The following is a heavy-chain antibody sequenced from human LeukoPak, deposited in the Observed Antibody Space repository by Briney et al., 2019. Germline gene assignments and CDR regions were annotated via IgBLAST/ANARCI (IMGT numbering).Heavy chain of an antibody. Sequence: PGGSLRLSCAASGFTFSDYYMSWIRQAPGKGLEWVSYISGSGSTIYYADSVKGRFTISRDNAKNSLYLQMNSLRAEDTAVYYCARVVAVAGTDYYYGMDVWGQGTTVTVSS. CDR2: ISGSGSTI. V-gene: IGHV3-11*01. J-gene: IGHJ6*02. CDR3: ARVVAVAGTDYYYGMDV. D-gene: IGHD6-19*01. CDR1: GFTFSDYY.